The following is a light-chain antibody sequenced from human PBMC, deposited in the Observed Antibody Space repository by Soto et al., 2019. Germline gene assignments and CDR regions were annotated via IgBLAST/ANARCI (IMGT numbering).Light chain of an antibody. CDR2: QVS. CDR1: ENINKW. CDR3: QHYKISTRYS. Sequence: DIQMTQSPSTLSASVGDRVTITCRASENINKWLAWYQQRPGTVPKLLIYQVSNLESGVPARFSGSGSGTDFTLTISSLQPEDFATYYCQHYKISTRYSFGQGTKVDIK. J-gene: IGKJ2*03. V-gene: IGKV1-5*03.